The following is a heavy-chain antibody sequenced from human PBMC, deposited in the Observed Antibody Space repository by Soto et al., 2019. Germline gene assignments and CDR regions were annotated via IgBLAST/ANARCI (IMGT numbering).Heavy chain of an antibody. CDR2: IIPILGIA. V-gene: IGHV1-69*04. CDR3: AREVVDILTGSSFDY. D-gene: IGHD3-9*01. J-gene: IGHJ4*02. Sequence: ASVKVSCKASGGTFSSYTISWVRQAPGQGLEWMGRIIPILGIANYAQKFQGRVTITADKSTSTAYMELSSLRSEDTAVYYCAREVVDILTGSSFDYWGQGTLLTVSS. CDR1: GGTFSSYT.